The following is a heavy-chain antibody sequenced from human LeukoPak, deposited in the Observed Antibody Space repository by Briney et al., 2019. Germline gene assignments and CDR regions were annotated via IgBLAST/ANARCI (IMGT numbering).Heavy chain of an antibody. CDR2: IYYSGTT. CDR3: ARGTTDGYSYGRFDY. D-gene: IGHD5-18*01. J-gene: IGHJ4*02. Sequence: SETLSLTCTVSGGSISSGGFYWSWIRQHPGKGLEWLGYIYYSGTTYYNPSLKSRVTFSVDTSKNQFSLKLNPVSAADTALYYCARGTTDGYSYGRFDYWGQGTLVTVSS. CDR1: GGSISSGGFY. V-gene: IGHV4-31*03.